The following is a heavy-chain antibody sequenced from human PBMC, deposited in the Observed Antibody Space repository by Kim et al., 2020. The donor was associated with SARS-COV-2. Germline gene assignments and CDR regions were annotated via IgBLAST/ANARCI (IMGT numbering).Heavy chain of an antibody. J-gene: IGHJ5*02. CDR1: GFTFSSYG. V-gene: IGHV3-33*05. CDR3: TRDRGATNVWGWFDP. CDR2: MSFDGSHE. Sequence: GGSLRLSCGASGFTFSSYGMHWVRQAPGKGLEWVAFMSFDGSHEYYGESVKGRFTISRDNSENILYLQMNSLRVEDTAMYYCTRDRGATNVWGWFDPWGQGTLVTVSS. D-gene: IGHD1-26*01.